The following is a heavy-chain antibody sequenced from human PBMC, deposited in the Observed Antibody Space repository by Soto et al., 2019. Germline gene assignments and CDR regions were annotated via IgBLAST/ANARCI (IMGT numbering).Heavy chain of an antibody. CDR2: ISYDGSNK. J-gene: IGHJ5*02. CDR1: GFTFSSYG. Sequence: QVQLVESGGGVVQPGRSLRLSCAASGFTFSSYGMHWVRQAPGKGLEWVAVISYDGSNKYYADSVKGRFTISRDNSKNTLYLHMNSLRAEYTAVYYCAKDSEKVGATPLYWFSPWGQVTLVTVSS. V-gene: IGHV3-30*18. CDR3: AKDSEKVGATPLYWFSP. D-gene: IGHD1-26*01.